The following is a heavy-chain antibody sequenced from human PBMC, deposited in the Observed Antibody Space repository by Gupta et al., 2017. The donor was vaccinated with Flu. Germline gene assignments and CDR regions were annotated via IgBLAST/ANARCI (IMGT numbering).Heavy chain of an antibody. CDR2: ISFDVSNQ. J-gene: IGHJ6*02. D-gene: IGHD3-10*01. CDR3: AKSGASSGMDV. V-gene: IGHV3-30*18. Sequence: HWVRQAPGKGLEWVAVISFDVSNQYYVDSVKGRFTVSRDNSKNTLYLQMNSLRPDDTAVYYCAKSGASSGMDVWGQGTTVTVSS.